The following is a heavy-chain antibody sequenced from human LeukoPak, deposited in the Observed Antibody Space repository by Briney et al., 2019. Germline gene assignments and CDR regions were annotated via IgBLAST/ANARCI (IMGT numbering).Heavy chain of an antibody. CDR3: ARGTWGSFDY. V-gene: IGHV3-74*01. CDR2: LNSDGSIT. J-gene: IGHJ4*02. Sequence: GGSLRLSCAASGFTFSSYWMNWVRQAPGKGLVWVSRLNSDGSITRYADSVKGRFTISRDNAKNTLYLQMNSLRAENTAVYYCARGTWGSFDYWGQGALVTVSS. D-gene: IGHD3-16*01. CDR1: GFTFSSYW.